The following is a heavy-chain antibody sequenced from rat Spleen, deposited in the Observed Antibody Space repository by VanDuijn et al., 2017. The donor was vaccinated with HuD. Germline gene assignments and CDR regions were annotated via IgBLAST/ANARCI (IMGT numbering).Heavy chain of an antibody. CDR2: ISFDGSST. Sequence: EVQLVESGGGLVQPGRSLKLSCAASGFTFSDYYIAWVRQAPAKGLEWVATISFDGSSTYYPDPVKGRFTIPRDNAKSTLYLQQDSLGSEDTATYYCARGTRNYSSYGGFAYRGQGTLVTVSS. V-gene: IGHV5-7*01. J-gene: IGHJ3*01. CDR3: ARGTRNYSSYGGFAY. D-gene: IGHD1-2*01. CDR1: GFTFSDYY.